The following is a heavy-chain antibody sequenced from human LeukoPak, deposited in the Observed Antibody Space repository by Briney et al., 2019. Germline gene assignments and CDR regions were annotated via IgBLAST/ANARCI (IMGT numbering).Heavy chain of an antibody. CDR1: GFTFSSYS. V-gene: IGHV3-48*04. CDR3: ARDRPWELFAY. CDR2: ISSSSSTI. D-gene: IGHD1-26*01. J-gene: IGHJ4*02. Sequence: GGSLRLSCAASGFTFSSYSMNWVRQAPGKGLEWVSYISSSSSTIYYADSVKGRFTISRDNAKNSLYLQMNSLTAEDTAVYYCARDRPWELFAYWGQGTLATVSS.